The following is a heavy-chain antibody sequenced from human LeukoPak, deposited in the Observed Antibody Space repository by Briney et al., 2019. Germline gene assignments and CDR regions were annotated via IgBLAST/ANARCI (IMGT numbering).Heavy chain of an antibody. V-gene: IGHV3-7*03. D-gene: IGHD5-12*01. Sequence: PGGSLRLSCAASGFTFSSYWMSWVRQAPGKGLEWVANIKQDGSEKYYVDSVKGRFTISRDNAKNSLYLQMSSLRSEDTAVYYCARDVRGYPLRFRFDYWGQGTLVTVSS. CDR1: GFTFSSYW. CDR3: ARDVRGYPLRFRFDY. J-gene: IGHJ4*02. CDR2: IKQDGSEK.